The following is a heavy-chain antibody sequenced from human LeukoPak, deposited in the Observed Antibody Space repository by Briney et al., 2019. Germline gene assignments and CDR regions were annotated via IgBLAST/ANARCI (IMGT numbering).Heavy chain of an antibody. J-gene: IGHJ4*02. V-gene: IGHV3-30*02. D-gene: IGHD1-26*01. CDR1: GFTFSDYA. CDR2: IWYDGSNN. Sequence: GGSLRLSCAASGFTFSDYAIHWVRQAPGKGLEWVGFIWYDGSNNYHADSVKGRFTISRDNSNNMVYLQMNSLRSEDTAVCYCAKDKGLISGKYYFDYWGQGALVTVPS. CDR3: AKDKGLISGKYYFDY.